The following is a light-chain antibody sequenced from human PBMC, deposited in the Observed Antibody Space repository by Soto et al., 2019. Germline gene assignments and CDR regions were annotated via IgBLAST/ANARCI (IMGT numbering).Light chain of an antibody. J-gene: IGLJ1*01. Sequence: QSVLTQPPSASGSPGQSVAISCTGTSSDVGGYNYVSWYQQHPGKAPKLMIYEVNKRPSGVPDRFSGSKSGNTARLTVSGLQAEDEADYYCSSYAGSSNVFGTGTKVTVL. CDR2: EVN. CDR3: SSYAGSSNV. CDR1: SSDVGGYNY. V-gene: IGLV2-8*01.